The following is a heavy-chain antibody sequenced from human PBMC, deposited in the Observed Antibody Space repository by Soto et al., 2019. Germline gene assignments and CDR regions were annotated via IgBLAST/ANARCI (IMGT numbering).Heavy chain of an antibody. CDR1: GFTFSSYS. D-gene: IGHD5-12*01. J-gene: IGHJ4*02. CDR3: ARDHHRYSGYDYVDY. Sequence: GGSLRLSCKGSGFTFSSYSLTWVRQAPGKGLEWVSYISSSSSYTNYADSVKGRFTISRDNAKNSLYLQMNSLRAEDTAVYYCARDHHRYSGYDYVDYWGQGT. CDR2: ISSSSSYT. V-gene: IGHV3-21*05.